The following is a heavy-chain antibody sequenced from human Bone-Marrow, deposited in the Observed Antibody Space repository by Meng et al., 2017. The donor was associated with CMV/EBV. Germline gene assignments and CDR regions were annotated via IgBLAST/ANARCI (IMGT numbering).Heavy chain of an antibody. CDR3: ARTVAYDFWSGYGYYYYGMDV. CDR1: GGSISSYY. CDR2: IYYSGST. Sequence: SETLSLTCTVSGGSISSYYWSWIRQLPGKGLEWIGYIYYSGSTNYNPSLKSRVTISVDTSKNQFSLKLSSVTAADTAVYYCARTVAYDFWSGYGYYYYGMDVWGQGTTVTVSS. J-gene: IGHJ6*02. D-gene: IGHD3-3*01. V-gene: IGHV4-59*01.